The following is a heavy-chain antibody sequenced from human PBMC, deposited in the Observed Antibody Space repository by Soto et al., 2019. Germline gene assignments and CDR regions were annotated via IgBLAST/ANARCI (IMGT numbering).Heavy chain of an antibody. CDR1: GFSVSSNY. Sequence: EVQLVETGGGLIQPGGSLRLSCAASGFSVSSNYMNWVRQAPGKGLEWLSVIYSGGDTHYADSVKGRFSVSRDNSENRVYIEMKRLRVEDTAIYYCARDPFSQYYHDTSGFQKWGLGTLVTVSS. V-gene: IGHV3-53*05. D-gene: IGHD3-22*01. CDR2: IYSGGDT. CDR3: ARDPFSQYYHDTSGFQK. J-gene: IGHJ4*02.